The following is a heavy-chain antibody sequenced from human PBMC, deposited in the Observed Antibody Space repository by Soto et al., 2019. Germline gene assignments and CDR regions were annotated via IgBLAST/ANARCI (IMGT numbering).Heavy chain of an antibody. CDR1: GGSFSGYY. CDR2: INHSGST. CDR3: ARGRRVRYCSSTSCYAGNYYYYYMDV. J-gene: IGHJ6*03. V-gene: IGHV4-34*01. D-gene: IGHD2-2*01. Sequence: SETLSLTCAVYGGSFSGYYWSWIRQPPGKGLEWIGEINHSGSTNYNPSLKSRVTISVDTSKNQFSLKLSSLTAADTAVYYCARGRRVRYCSSTSCYAGNYYYYYMDVWGKGTTVT.